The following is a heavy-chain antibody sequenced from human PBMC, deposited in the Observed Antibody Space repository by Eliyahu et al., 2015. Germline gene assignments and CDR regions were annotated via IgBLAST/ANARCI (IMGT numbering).Heavy chain of an antibody. CDR3: AKERSYTTYLYAMDV. J-gene: IGHJ6*02. D-gene: IGHD1-1*01. CDR1: GFXFXSYA. CDR2: MSGSDNRT. V-gene: IGHV3-23*01. Sequence: EVQVLESGGGLVQPGGSLTLSCAASGFXFXSYAMSWVXQAPGKGLEGXSTMSGSDNRTYYADSVKGRFTISRDNSKSTLYLHMNSLRADDTAVYSCAKERSYTTYLYAMDVWGQGTTVTVSS.